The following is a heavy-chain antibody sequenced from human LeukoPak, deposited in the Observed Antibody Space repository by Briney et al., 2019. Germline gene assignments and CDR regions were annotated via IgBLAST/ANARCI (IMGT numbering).Heavy chain of an antibody. J-gene: IGHJ5*02. CDR1: GGSFSGYY. CDR3: ARIDRDIVVVPAATINWFDP. Sequence: KPSETLSLTCAVYGGSFSGYYWSWIRQPPGKGLEWIGEINHSGSTNYNPSLKSRVTISVDTSKNQFSLKLSSVTAADTAVYYCARIDRDIVVVPAATINWFDPWGQGTLVTVSS. V-gene: IGHV4-34*01. CDR2: INHSGST. D-gene: IGHD2-2*01.